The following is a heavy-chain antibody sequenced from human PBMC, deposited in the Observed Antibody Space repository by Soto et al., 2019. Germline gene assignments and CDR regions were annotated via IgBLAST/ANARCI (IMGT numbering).Heavy chain of an antibody. CDR2: ISAYNGNT. V-gene: IGHV1-18*01. CDR1: GYTFTSCG. D-gene: IGHD3-16*02. J-gene: IGHJ4*02. CDR3: ARVWPESVYIWGSYRLDY. Sequence: ASVKVSCKASGYTFTSCGISWVRQAPGQGLEWMGWISAYNGNTNYAQKLQGRVTMTTDTSTSTAYMEPRSLRSDDTAVYYCARVWPESVYIWGSYRLDYWGQGTLVTVSS.